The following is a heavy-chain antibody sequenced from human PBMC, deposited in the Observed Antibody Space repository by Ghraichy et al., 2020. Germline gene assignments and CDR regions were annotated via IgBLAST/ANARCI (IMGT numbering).Heavy chain of an antibody. CDR3: ARETNGYNKALTYYFDY. V-gene: IGHV1-69*10. CDR1: GGTFSSYA. J-gene: IGHJ4*02. D-gene: IGHD5-24*01. Sequence: SVKVSCKASGGTFSSYAISWVRQAPGQGLEWMGGIIPIFGIANYAQKFQGRVTITADKSTSTAYMELSSLRSEDTAVYYCARETNGYNKALTYYFDYWGQGTLVTVSS. CDR2: IIPIFGIA.